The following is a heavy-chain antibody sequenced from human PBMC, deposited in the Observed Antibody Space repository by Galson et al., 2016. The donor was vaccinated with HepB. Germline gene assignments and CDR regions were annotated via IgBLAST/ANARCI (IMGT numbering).Heavy chain of an antibody. Sequence: TLSLTCTVSGDSISYGGDYYWSWIRQHPDKGLEWIGYIYYNGRTDYNPSLKSRGTMSLGTSKNQFSLKLTSVTAADTAVYYCVLRRDGDSSGWADYFDHWCQGTLVTVSS. CDR1: GDSISYGGDYY. CDR3: VLRRDGDSSGWADYFDH. J-gene: IGHJ4*02. CDR2: IYYNGRT. D-gene: IGHD6-19*01. V-gene: IGHV4-31*03.